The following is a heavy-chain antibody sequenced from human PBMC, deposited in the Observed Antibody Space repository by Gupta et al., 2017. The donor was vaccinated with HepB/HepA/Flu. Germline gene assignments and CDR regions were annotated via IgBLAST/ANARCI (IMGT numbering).Heavy chain of an antibody. J-gene: IGHJ4*02. CDR2: FIPLFGTA. Sequence: QAHLVQSGAEVKKPGSSVKSPARPLEAPFSSHAINWVRQAPGQGLEWMGEFIPLFGTANYAQTFQGRLTLTADQSTSTAYLDLSGLTFDDTAMYYCARIGADYWGQGTLVTVSS. V-gene: IGHV1-69*01. D-gene: IGHD3-10*01. CDR3: ARIGADY. CDR1: EAPFSSHA.